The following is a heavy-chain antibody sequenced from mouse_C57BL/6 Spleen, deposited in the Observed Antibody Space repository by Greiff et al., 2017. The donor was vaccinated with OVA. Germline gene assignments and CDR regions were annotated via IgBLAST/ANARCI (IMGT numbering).Heavy chain of an antibody. CDR2: IHPNSGST. CDR3: ARVGYYDAMDY. Sequence: QVQLQQPGAELVKPGASVKLSCKASGYTFTSYWMHWVKQRPGQGLEWIGMIHPNSGSTNYNEKFKSKATLTVDKSSSTGYMPLSSLTSEDSAVYYSARVGYYDAMDYWGQGTSVTVSS. CDR1: GYTFTSYW. J-gene: IGHJ4*01. V-gene: IGHV1-64*01. D-gene: IGHD2-2*01.